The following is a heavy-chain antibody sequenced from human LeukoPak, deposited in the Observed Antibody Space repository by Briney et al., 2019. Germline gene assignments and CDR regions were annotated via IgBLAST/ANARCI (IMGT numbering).Heavy chain of an antibody. CDR2: INADNGDT. CDR3: ARGRGMITFGGVIDPPYYFDY. D-gene: IGHD3-16*02. J-gene: IGHJ4*02. Sequence: GASVKVSCKASGYTFTNDAIHWVRQAPGQRLEWMGWINADNGDTKYSQNFQGRVTITRDTSANTAYMELISLRSEDTAVYYCARGRGMITFGGVIDPPYYFDYWGQGTLVTVSS. V-gene: IGHV1-3*01. CDR1: GYTFTNDA.